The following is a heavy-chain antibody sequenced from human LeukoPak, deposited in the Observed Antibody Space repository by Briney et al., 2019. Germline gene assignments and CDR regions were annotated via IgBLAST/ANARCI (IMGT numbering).Heavy chain of an antibody. CDR3: AKDWGNWGYGYYFDH. D-gene: IGHD7-27*01. J-gene: IGHJ4*02. V-gene: IGHV3-30*18. CDR1: GFTFSTYG. Sequence: GGSLRLSCAASGFTFSTYGMHWVRQAPGKGLEWVAVISFDGSNRYYPDSVKGRFTISRDNSKNTLYLQMNSLRAEDTAVYYCAKDWGNWGYGYYFDHWGQGTLVTVSS. CDR2: ISFDGSNR.